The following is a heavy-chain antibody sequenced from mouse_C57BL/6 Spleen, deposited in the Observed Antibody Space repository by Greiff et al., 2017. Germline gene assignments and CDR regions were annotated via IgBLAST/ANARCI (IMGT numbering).Heavy chain of an antibody. CDR2: INPNYGTT. CDR1: GYSFTDYN. V-gene: IGHV1-39*01. CDR3: ARGNYHYGSWYFDV. D-gene: IGHD1-1*01. J-gene: IGHJ1*03. Sequence: VQLKQSGPELVKPGASVKISCKASGYSFTDYNMNWVKQSNGKSLEWIGVINPNYGTTSYNQKFKGKATLTVDQSSSTAYMQLNSLTSEDSAVYYFARGNYHYGSWYFDVWGTGTTVTVSS.